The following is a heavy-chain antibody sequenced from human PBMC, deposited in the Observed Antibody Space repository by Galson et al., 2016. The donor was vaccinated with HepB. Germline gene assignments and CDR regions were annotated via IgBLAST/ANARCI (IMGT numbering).Heavy chain of an antibody. J-gene: IGHJ2*01. D-gene: IGHD1-26*01. V-gene: IGHV1-69*13. CDR1: GGTFSNYA. CDR2: IIPSFGTP. CDR3: ARGRGKWWYFDL. Sequence: SVKVSCKASGGTFSNYAITWVRQAPGQGLEWMGGIIPSFGTPTYAPKFQGRVTIVAGAFTDTGYMELSSLRSNDMAIYYCARGRGKWWYFDLWGRGTLVTVSS.